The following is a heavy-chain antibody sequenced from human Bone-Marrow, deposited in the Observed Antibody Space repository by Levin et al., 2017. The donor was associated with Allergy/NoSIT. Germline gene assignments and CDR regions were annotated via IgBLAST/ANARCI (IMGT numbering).Heavy chain of an antibody. J-gene: IGHJ5*02. CDR3: ARGWGSYRSNWFDP. D-gene: IGHD3-16*02. Sequence: GGSLRLSCAASGFTFSSYGMHWVRQAPGKGLEWVAVIWYDGSNKYYADSVKGRFTISRDNSKNTLYLQMNSLRAEDTAVYYCARGWGSYRSNWFDPWGQGTLVTVSS. CDR1: GFTFSSYG. V-gene: IGHV3-33*01. CDR2: IWYDGSNK.